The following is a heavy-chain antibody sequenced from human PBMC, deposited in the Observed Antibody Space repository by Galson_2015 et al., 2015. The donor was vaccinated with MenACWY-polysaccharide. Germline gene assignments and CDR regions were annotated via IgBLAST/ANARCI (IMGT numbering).Heavy chain of an antibody. J-gene: IGHJ4*02. CDR2: ISSDGSST. V-gene: IGHV3-74*01. CDR3: ARVQGGYNNDWHHPYYFDY. Sequence: SLRLSCAASGFTFSSYWMHWVRQVPGKGLVWVSRISSDGSSTSYADSVKGRFTISRDNAKNTLHLQMNSLRVEDTAVYYCARVQGGYNNDWHHPYYFDYWGQGTLVTVSS. CDR1: GFTFSSYW. D-gene: IGHD1-14*01.